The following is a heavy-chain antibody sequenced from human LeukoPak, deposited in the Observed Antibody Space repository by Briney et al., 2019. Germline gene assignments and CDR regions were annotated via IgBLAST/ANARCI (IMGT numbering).Heavy chain of an antibody. V-gene: IGHV4-4*02. J-gene: IGHJ4*02. CDR1: GGSISSSNW. CDR3: ARVLPNYYDSSGVFDY. D-gene: IGHD3-22*01. CDR2: IYHSGST. Sequence: SGTLSLTCAVSGGSISSSNWWSWVRQPPGKGLEWIGEIYHSGSTNYNPSLKSRVTISVDKSKNQFSLKLSSVTAADTAVYYCARVLPNYYDSSGVFDYWGQGTLVTVSS.